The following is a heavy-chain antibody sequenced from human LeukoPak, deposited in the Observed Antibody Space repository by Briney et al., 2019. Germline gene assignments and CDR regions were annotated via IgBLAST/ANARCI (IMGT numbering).Heavy chain of an antibody. J-gene: IGHJ4*02. D-gene: IGHD5-24*01. CDR1: GYTFTGYY. CDR3: ARGRDGYNREHFDY. Sequence: EASVKVSCKASGYTFTGYYMHWVRQAPGQGLEWMGWINPNSGGTNYAQKFQGRVTMTRDTSISTAYMELSRLRSDDTAVYYCARGRDGYNREHFDYWGQGTLVTVSS. CDR2: INPNSGGT. V-gene: IGHV1-2*02.